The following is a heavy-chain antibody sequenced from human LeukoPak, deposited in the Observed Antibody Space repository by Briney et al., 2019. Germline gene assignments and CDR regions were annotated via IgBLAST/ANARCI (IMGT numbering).Heavy chain of an antibody. D-gene: IGHD2-2*01. CDR1: GFTFSSYG. CDR2: IRYDGSNK. Sequence: GGSLRLSCAASGFTFSSYGMHWVRQAPGKGLEWVAFIRYDGSNKYYADSVKGRFTISRDNSKNTLYLQMNSLRAEDTAVYYCAKWDIVVVPAAYLFDPWGQRTLVTVSS. J-gene: IGHJ5*02. V-gene: IGHV3-30*02. CDR3: AKWDIVVVPAAYLFDP.